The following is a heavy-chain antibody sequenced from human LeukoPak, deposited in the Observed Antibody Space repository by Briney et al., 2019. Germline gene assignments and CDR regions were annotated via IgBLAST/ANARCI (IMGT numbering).Heavy chain of an antibody. V-gene: IGHV3-7*01. CDR2: IKQDGSER. CDR3: AKSLVVVNDPPDY. J-gene: IGHJ4*02. D-gene: IGHD2-21*01. CDR1: GFTFSTCW. Sequence: GGSLRLSCAAYGFTFSTCWMTWVRQAPGKGLEWVANIKQDGSERYYVDSVKGRFTISRDNAKSSLYLQMNSLRAEDTAVYYCAKSLVVVNDPPDYWGQGTLVTVSS.